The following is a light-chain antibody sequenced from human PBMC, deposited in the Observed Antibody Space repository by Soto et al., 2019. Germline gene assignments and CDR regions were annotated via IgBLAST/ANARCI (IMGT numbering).Light chain of an antibody. CDR2: EVS. V-gene: IGLV2-14*01. J-gene: IGLJ1*01. CDR1: SSDVGGNNF. Sequence: QFALPQPASVSGSPGQSITISRTGTSSDVGGNNFVSWYQEHPDKSPKHMIYEVSNRPSGVSNRFSGSKSGNTASLTISGLQAEDEADYYCTSYTSTTTLYVSGTGTKLTLL. CDR3: TSYTSTTTLYV.